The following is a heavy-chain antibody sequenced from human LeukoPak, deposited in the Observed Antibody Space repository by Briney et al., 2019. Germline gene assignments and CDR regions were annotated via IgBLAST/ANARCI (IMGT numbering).Heavy chain of an antibody. J-gene: IGHJ4*02. CDR2: ISYHGRDI. CDR1: GFTFSDHA. V-gene: IGHV3-30-3*02. Sequence: GGSLRLSCAASGFTFSDHAMHWVRQAPGKGLEWVAVISYHGRDIYYADSVKGRFTISRDNSNKMPYVQMNSLRPEDTAVYYCAKSRDTSGYSAFDHWGQGTLVTVSS. CDR3: AKSRDTSGYSAFDH. D-gene: IGHD3-22*01.